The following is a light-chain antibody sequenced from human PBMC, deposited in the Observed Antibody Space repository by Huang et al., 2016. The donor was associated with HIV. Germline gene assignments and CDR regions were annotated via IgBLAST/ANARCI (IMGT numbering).Light chain of an antibody. V-gene: IGKV3-11*02. CDR2: ASV. Sequence: EIVLTQSPATLSLSPGERATLSCRASQSVDTYLAWYQQTPGQSPRLPLYASVNRATGIPASFSGSGSGRDFTLTISSLEPEDFVIYYCQQRSAWPLTFGGGTKIE. CDR1: QSVDTY. J-gene: IGKJ4*01. CDR3: QQRSAWPLT.